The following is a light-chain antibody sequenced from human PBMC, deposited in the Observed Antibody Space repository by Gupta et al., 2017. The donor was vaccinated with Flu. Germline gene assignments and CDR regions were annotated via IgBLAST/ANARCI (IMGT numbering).Light chain of an antibody. J-gene: IGKJ2*01. CDR3: RQSVSTPYT. V-gene: IGKV1-39*01. Sequence: DIQMTQSPSSLSASVGDRVTIPCRASQSITNYLIWYQQRPGQAPNLLIYAASSLQGGVPSRFSGSGSGTDFTLTISSLQPEDFATYYCRQSVSTPYTFGQGTKLEI. CDR1: QSITNY. CDR2: AAS.